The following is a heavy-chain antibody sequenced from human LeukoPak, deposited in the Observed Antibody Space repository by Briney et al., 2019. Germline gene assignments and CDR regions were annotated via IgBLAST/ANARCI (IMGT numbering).Heavy chain of an antibody. Sequence: SETLFLTCTVSGGSISTYYWSWIRQPPGKELEWIGYIYYSGSINYNPSLKGRVTISLDTSKNQFSLKLSSVTATDTDVYYCARGDSSDWQYFFDYWGQGTLVTVSS. CDR1: GGSISTYY. CDR3: ARGDSSDWQYFFDY. CDR2: IYYSGSI. J-gene: IGHJ4*02. D-gene: IGHD6-19*01. V-gene: IGHV4-59*01.